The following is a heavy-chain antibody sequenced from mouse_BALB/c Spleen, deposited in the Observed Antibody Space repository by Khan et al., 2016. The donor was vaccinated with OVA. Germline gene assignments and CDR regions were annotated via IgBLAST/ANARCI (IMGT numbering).Heavy chain of an antibody. CDR2: IWSDGRT. J-gene: IGHJ3*01. CDR3: ARNSYRYDFTY. CDR1: GFSLSTYG. Sequence: QVQLQQSGPGLVQPSQSLSITCTVSGFSLSTYGIHWVRQSPGKGLEWLGLIWSDGRTDYNVPFISRLSITKENYKSQVFFKMNSLQPDDTAIYYCARNSYRYDFTYWGQGTLVTFSA. D-gene: IGHD2-12*01. V-gene: IGHV2-2*01.